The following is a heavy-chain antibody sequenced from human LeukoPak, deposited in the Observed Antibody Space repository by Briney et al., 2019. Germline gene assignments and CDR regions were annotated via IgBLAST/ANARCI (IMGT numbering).Heavy chain of an antibody. CDR2: LNTSGST. V-gene: IGHV4-4*07. CDR3: AREGGDPRWLDP. CDR1: GGSISSYY. J-gene: IGHJ5*02. D-gene: IGHD6-25*01. Sequence: SETLSLTCTVSGGSISSYYWTWIRQSAGKGLEWIGRLNTSGSTNYNPSLRSRVTMSVNTSKNQFSLNLTSVTAADTAVYSCAREGGDPRWLDPWGQGTLVTVSS.